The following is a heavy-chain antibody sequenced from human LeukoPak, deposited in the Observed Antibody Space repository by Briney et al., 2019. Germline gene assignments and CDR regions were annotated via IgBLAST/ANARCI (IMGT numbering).Heavy chain of an antibody. CDR2: IYTSGST. Sequence: SETLSLTCTVAGGSISSGSYYWGWIRQPAGKGLEWIVRIYTSGSTNYNPSLKSRVTISVDTSKNQFSLKLSSVTAADTAVYYCARPGFLGGSDAFDIWGQGTMVTVSS. D-gene: IGHD3-16*01. CDR1: GGSISSGSYY. V-gene: IGHV4-61*02. CDR3: ARPGFLGGSDAFDI. J-gene: IGHJ3*02.